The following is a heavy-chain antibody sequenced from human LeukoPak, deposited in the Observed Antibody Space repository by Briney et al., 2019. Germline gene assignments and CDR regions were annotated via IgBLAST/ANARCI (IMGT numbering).Heavy chain of an antibody. V-gene: IGHV3-9*03. CDR1: GFTFDDYA. CDR3: AKGATMIILNTYENDAFDI. J-gene: IGHJ3*02. CDR2: ISWNSGSI. Sequence: PGGSLRLSCAASGFTFDDYAMHWVRQAPGKGLEWVSGISWNSGSIGYADSVKGRFTISRDNAKNSLYLQMNSLRAEDMALYYCAKGATMIILNTYENDAFDIWGQGTMVTVSS. D-gene: IGHD3-22*01.